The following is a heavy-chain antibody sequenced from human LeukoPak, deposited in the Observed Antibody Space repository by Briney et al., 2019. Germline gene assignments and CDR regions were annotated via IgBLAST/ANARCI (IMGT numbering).Heavy chain of an antibody. CDR1: GLTFSTYT. Sequence: GGSLRLSCAASGLTFSTYTMNWVRQAPGKGLEWVSSISSSSSYIYYADSVKGRFTISRDNAKKSLYLQMNSLRAEDTAVYYCARGSDSSSWTGEGEYNWFDPWGQGTLVTVSS. J-gene: IGHJ5*02. CDR3: ARGSDSSSWTGEGEYNWFDP. CDR2: ISSSSSYI. V-gene: IGHV3-21*01. D-gene: IGHD6-13*01.